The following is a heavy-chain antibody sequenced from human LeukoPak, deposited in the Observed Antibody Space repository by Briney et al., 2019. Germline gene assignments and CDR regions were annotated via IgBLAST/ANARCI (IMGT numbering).Heavy chain of an antibody. CDR3: AKDSSKRGYYFDY. CDR1: GFTFSSYS. V-gene: IGHV3-48*04. Sequence: GSLRLSCAASGFTFSSYSMNWVRQAPGKGLEWVPYISSSSSTIYYADSVKGRFTISRDNAENSLYLQMNSLRAEDTALYYCAKDSSKRGYYFDYWGQGTLVTVSS. D-gene: IGHD3-16*01. CDR2: ISSSSSTI. J-gene: IGHJ4*02.